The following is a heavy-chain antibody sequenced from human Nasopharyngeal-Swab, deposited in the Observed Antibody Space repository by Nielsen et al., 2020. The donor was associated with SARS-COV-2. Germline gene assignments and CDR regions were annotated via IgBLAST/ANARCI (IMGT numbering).Heavy chain of an antibody. V-gene: IGHV4-59*13. CDR1: GGSISSYY. Sequence: SETLSLTCTVSGGSISSYYWSWIRQPPGKGLEWIGYIYYSGSTNYNPSLKSRVTISVDTSKNRFSLKLSSVTAADTAVYYCARGLTAVAGTLYYWGQGTLVTVSS. J-gene: IGHJ4*02. CDR3: ARGLTAVAGTLYY. CDR2: IYYSGST. D-gene: IGHD6-19*01.